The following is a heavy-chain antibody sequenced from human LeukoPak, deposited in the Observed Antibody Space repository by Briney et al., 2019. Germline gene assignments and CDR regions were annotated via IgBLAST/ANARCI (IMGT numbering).Heavy chain of an antibody. Sequence: PGGSLRLSCAASGFTFSSYAMHWVRQAPGKGLEWVAVKSYDGSNKYYADSVKGRFTISRDNSKNTLYLQMNSLRAEDTAVYYCARDMIGYSNGGGTNWFDPWGQGTLVTVSS. V-gene: IGHV3-30*04. CDR2: KSYDGSNK. D-gene: IGHD6-19*01. J-gene: IGHJ5*02. CDR3: ARDMIGYSNGGGTNWFDP. CDR1: GFTFSSYA.